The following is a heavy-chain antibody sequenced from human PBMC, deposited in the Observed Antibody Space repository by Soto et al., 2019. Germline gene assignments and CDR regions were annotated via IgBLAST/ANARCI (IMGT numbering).Heavy chain of an antibody. V-gene: IGHV3-53*01. D-gene: IGHD6-19*01. CDR1: GFNVSDNY. Sequence: GGSLRLSCAAAGFNVSDNYMGWVRQAPGKGLEWVSSFFTGGSTDYADSVKGRFTISRDDSKNTVYLQTNSLRAEDTAVYFCVRERRGLGIGFDHWGQGTLVTSPQ. CDR3: VRERRGLGIGFDH. J-gene: IGHJ4*02. CDR2: FFTGGST.